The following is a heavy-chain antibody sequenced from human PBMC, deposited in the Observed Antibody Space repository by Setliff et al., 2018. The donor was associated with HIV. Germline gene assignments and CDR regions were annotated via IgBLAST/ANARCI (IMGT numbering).Heavy chain of an antibody. CDR2: IHTSGNT. D-gene: IGHD3-22*01. Sequence: PSETLSLTCTVSDGSIRSSDYYWGWIRQPPGKGLEWIGHIHTSGNTNNNPSLKSRVTMSVDTSKNRFSLKVTSVTAADTAVYYGARGDYDSGGYYFDKWGQGARVTVSS. CDR1: DGSIRSSDYY. V-gene: IGHV4-61*05. CDR3: ARGDYDSGGYYFDK. J-gene: IGHJ4*02.